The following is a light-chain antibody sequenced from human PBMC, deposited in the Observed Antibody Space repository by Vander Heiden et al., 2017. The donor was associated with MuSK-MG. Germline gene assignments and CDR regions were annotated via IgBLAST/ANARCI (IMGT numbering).Light chain of an antibody. CDR2: DAS. J-gene: IGKJ4*01. CDR3: QQLDSYPLT. CDR1: QGISSY. Sequence: DIPLTQSPSFLSASVGDRVTITCRASQGISSYLAWYQQKPGKAPKLLIYDASTLQSGVPSRFSGSGSGTEFTLTISSLQPEDIATYYCQQLDSYPLTFGGGTKVEIK. V-gene: IGKV1-9*01.